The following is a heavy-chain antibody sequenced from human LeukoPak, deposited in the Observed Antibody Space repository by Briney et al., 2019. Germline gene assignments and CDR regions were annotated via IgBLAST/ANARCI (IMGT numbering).Heavy chain of an antibody. D-gene: IGHD3-9*01. CDR2: ISGSGGNT. CDR1: GFTFINYG. CDR3: AKGGPGLTGYSFNWFDP. Sequence: PGGSQRLSCAASGFTFINYGMSWVRQAPGKGLEWVSGISGSGGNTYYADSVKGRFTISRDNFKNTLYLHMNSLRADDTAVYYCAKGGPGLTGYSFNWFDPWGQGTLVTVSS. V-gene: IGHV3-23*01. J-gene: IGHJ5*02.